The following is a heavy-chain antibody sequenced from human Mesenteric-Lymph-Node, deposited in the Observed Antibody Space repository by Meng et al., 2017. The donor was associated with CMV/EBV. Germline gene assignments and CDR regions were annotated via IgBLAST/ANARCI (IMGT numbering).Heavy chain of an antibody. J-gene: IGHJ4*02. D-gene: IGHD2-8*02. CDR1: GYTFTDYY. V-gene: IGHV1-2*02. CDR2: INANTGGP. CDR3: ARGVTGYYFDY. Sequence: ASVKVSCKASGYTFTDYYMHWVRQAPGQGLEWMGWINANTGGPNYAQKFQGRVTMTRDTSITTAYMELTRLTSDDTAVYYCARGVTGYYFDYWGQGTLVTVSS.